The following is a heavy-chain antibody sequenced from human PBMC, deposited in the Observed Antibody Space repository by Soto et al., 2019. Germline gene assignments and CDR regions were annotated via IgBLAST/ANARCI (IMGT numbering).Heavy chain of an antibody. CDR3: ATGSYASSLYY. J-gene: IGHJ4*02. V-gene: IGHV4-4*02. CDR1: GDSISSSNW. CDR2: IYHRGGT. D-gene: IGHD6-13*01. Sequence: SETRSRTCAVSGDSISSSNWWSWFRQPPGKGLQWIGEIYHRGGTNYNPSLKSRVTLPVDKSKNQFSLHLRSVTAADTAIYYCATGSYASSLYYWGQGTLSTFSS.